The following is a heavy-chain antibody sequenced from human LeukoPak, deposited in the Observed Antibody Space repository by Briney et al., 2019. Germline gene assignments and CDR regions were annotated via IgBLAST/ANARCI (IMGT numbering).Heavy chain of an antibody. CDR3: ARGDYDYVWGSYRYTRIYYFDY. CDR2: INHSGST. Sequence: SETLSLTCTVSGYSISSGYYWSWIRQPPGKGREWIGEINHSGSTNYNPSLKSRVTISVDTSKNQFSLKLSSVTAADTAVYYCARGDYDYVWGSYRYTRIYYFDYWGQGTLVTVSS. V-gene: IGHV4-38-2*02. D-gene: IGHD3-16*02. CDR1: GYSISSGYY. J-gene: IGHJ4*02.